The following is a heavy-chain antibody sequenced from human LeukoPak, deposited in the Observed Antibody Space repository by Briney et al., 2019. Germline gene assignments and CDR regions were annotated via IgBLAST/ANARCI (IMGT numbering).Heavy chain of an antibody. CDR1: GFPFNSYS. D-gene: IGHD6-19*01. J-gene: IGHJ3*02. Sequence: GGAPRLPLSASGFPFNSYSMKWGRPAPGEGVGWVSSHSTSSIHIYYADSVKGRFTISRDNAKKSVHLQMNSLRAEDTAVYYCARGASVVAGSDNALDIWGQGTMVTVSS. CDR3: ARGASVVAGSDNALDI. V-gene: IGHV3-21*01. CDR2: HSTSSIHI.